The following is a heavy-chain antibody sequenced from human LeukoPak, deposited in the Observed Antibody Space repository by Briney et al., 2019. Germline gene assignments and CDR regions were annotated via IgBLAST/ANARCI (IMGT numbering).Heavy chain of an antibody. CDR1: GFIFTNYF. J-gene: IGHJ4*02. D-gene: IGHD3-3*01. CDR3: ATDRGWRTSGYYLYYFEY. V-gene: IGHV3-7*01. Sequence: GGSLRLSCAASGFIFTNYFMSWVRQAPGKGLEWVASIKHDGSEKYYVDSVRGRFTISRDNTMNSLYLQMSSPRAEDTAVYYCATDRGWRTSGYYLYYFEYWGQGTLVTYSS. CDR2: IKHDGSEK.